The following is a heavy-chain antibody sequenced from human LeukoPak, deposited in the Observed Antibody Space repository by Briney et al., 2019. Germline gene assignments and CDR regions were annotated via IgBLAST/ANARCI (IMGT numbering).Heavy chain of an antibody. J-gene: IGHJ4*02. CDR3: ARDFGQQLAQYYFDY. CDR2: INPSGGST. D-gene: IGHD6-13*01. Sequence: ASVKVSCKASGYTFTSYYMHWVRQAPGQGLEWMGIINPSGGSTSYAQKFQGRVTMARDTSTSTVYMELSSLRSEDTAVYYCARDFGQQLAQYYFDYWGQGTLVTVSS. CDR1: GYTFTSYY. V-gene: IGHV1-46*01.